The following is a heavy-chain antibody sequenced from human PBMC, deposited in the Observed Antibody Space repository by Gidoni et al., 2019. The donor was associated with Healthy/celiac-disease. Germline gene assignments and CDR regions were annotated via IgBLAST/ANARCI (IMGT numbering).Heavy chain of an antibody. CDR1: GGSIRSSSYY. V-gene: IGHV4-39*01. CDR2: IYYRGST. D-gene: IGHD2-2*01. J-gene: IGHJ4*02. Sequence: QLQLQESGPGLVKPSETMSLTCPVSGGSIRSSSYYWGWIRQPPGKGLEWIGSIYYRGSTSYNPSLKSRVTISVDTSKNQFSLKLSSVTAADTAVYYCARQKDIVVPTDYWGQGTLVTVSS. CDR3: ARQKDIVVPTDY.